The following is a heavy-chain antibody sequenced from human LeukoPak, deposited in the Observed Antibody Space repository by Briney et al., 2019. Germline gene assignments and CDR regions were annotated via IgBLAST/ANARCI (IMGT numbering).Heavy chain of an antibody. Sequence: PSETLSLTCAVYGESFSGYYWSWIRQPPGKGLEWIGEINHRGSTNYNPSLKSRVTISVDTSKDQFSLKLNSVTAAGTAIYYWARGDITTGGAPFDHGGQGSLVTVSS. CDR2: INHRGST. J-gene: IGHJ4*02. V-gene: IGHV4-34*01. CDR1: GESFSGYY. CDR3: ARGDITTGGAPFDH. D-gene: IGHD2-21*01.